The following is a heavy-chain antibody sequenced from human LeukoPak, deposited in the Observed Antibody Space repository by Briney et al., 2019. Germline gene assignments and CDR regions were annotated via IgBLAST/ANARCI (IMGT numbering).Heavy chain of an antibody. Sequence: GGSLRLSCAACGFTFSSYAMHWVRQAPGKGLEGVEVISYDGSNKYYADSVKGRFTISRDNSKNTLYLQMNSLRAEDTAVYYCARDPYDSSGYYSYFDYWGQGTLVTVPS. CDR3: ARDPYDSSGYYSYFDY. V-gene: IGHV3-30-3*01. CDR1: GFTFSSYA. CDR2: ISYDGSNK. J-gene: IGHJ4*02. D-gene: IGHD3-22*01.